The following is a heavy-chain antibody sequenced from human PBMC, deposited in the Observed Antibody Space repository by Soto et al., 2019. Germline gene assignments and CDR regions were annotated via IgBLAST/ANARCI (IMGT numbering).Heavy chain of an antibody. V-gene: IGHV1-69*06. D-gene: IGHD3-22*01. CDR2: IIPIFGTA. CDR1: GGTFSSYA. Sequence: QVQLVQSGAEVKKPGSSVKVSCKASGGTFSSYAISWVRQAPGQGLEWMGGIIPIFGTANYAQKFQGRVTITAEKSTRTGYMELSRRRSEDTAVYYCAREGHYDSSGRDAFDIWGQGTMVTVSS. CDR3: AREGHYDSSGRDAFDI. J-gene: IGHJ3*02.